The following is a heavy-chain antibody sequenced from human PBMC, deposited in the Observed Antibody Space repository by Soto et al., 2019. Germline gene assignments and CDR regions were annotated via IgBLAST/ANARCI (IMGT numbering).Heavy chain of an antibody. Sequence: SETLSLTCTVSGGSISSGDYYWSWIRQPPGKGLEWIGYIYYSGSTYYNPSLKSRVTISVDTSKNQFSLKLSSVTAADTAVYYCARVPGIIAAAGPQMDYYYYGMDVWGQGTTVTVSS. CDR3: ARVPGIIAAAGPQMDYYYYGMDV. CDR1: GGSISSGDYY. CDR2: IYYSGST. J-gene: IGHJ6*02. D-gene: IGHD6-13*01. V-gene: IGHV4-30-4*01.